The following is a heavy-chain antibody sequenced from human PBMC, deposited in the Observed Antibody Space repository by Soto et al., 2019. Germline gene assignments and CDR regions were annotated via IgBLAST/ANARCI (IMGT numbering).Heavy chain of an antibody. V-gene: IGHV1-69*01. CDR2: VIPMFGTA. CDR3: ARERAAAVGTGRYFDV. J-gene: IGHJ2*01. Sequence: QLLLVQSGAEVKKPGSSVKVSCKTSGGTFSRYAFTWVRQAPGQGLEWMGGVIPMFGTANYAQKFQGRVTITADESTSTAHMELSILRSEDTAVYYCARERAAAVGTGRYFDVWGRGTLVTVSS. CDR1: GGTFSRYA. D-gene: IGHD6-13*01.